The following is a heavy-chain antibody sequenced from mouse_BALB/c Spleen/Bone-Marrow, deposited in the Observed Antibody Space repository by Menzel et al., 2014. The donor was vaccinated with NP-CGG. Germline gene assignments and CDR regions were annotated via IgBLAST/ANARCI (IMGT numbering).Heavy chain of an antibody. CDR1: GFNIKDTY. D-gene: IGHD1-1*01. Sequence: EVKLQESGAELVKPGASVKLSYTASGFNIKDTYIHWVKQRPEQGLEWIGGIDPANGNTKYDPKFQGKATITAYTSSNTAYLQLSSLTSEDTAVYYCARDYGRTAWFAYWGQGTLVTVSA. V-gene: IGHV14-3*02. J-gene: IGHJ3*01. CDR2: IDPANGNT. CDR3: ARDYGRTAWFAY.